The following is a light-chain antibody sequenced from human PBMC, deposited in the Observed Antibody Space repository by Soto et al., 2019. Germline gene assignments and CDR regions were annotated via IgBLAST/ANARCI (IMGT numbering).Light chain of an antibody. V-gene: IGKV1-27*01. J-gene: IGKJ4*01. CDR3: QRYYNAPFT. CDR2: AAS. Sequence: DIQVTQYPSSLSASVGDRVTITCRASQGIKNYLAWYQQKPGEIPKLLIYAASTLESGIPPRFSGSGSGTDFTLTINNLQHEDVETYSCQRYYNAPFTLGGGTKVDIK. CDR1: QGIKNY.